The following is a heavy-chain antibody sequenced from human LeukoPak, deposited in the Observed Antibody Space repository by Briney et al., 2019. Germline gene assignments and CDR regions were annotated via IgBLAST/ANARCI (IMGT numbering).Heavy chain of an antibody. CDR3: ARSGSGWYFDY. CDR2: IIPIFGTA. Sequence: SVKVSCKATGGTFSSYAISWVRQAPGQGLEWMGGIIPIFGTANYAQKFQGRVTITADESTSTAYMELSSLRSEDAAVYYCARSGSGWYFDYWGQGTLVTVSS. CDR1: GGTFSSYA. D-gene: IGHD6-19*01. V-gene: IGHV1-69*13. J-gene: IGHJ4*02.